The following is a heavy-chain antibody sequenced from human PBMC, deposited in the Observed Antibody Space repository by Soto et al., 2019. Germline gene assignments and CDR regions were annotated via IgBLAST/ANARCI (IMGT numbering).Heavy chain of an antibody. CDR1: GFTFSSYG. V-gene: IGHV3-33*01. D-gene: IGHD6-6*01. J-gene: IGHJ6*02. CDR3: ARDSGQVVPMDA. Sequence: QVQLVESGGGVVQHGRSLSLSCVASGFTFSSYGMHWVRQAPGTGLEWVAVIWHDGRKKDYVDSVKGRFTISRDNSKNTLYLQMDRLRAEATALYCCARDSGQVVPMDAWGQGTTFTVS. CDR2: IWHDGRKK.